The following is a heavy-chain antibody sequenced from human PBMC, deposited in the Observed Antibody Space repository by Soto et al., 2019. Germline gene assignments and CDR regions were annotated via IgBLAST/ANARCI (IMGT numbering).Heavy chain of an antibody. CDR2: IYYSGST. V-gene: IGHV4-39*01. CDR3: ANYGDYAPGDDAFDI. CDR1: GGSISSSSYY. D-gene: IGHD4-17*01. Sequence: QLQLQESGPGLVKPSETLSLTCTVSGGSISSSSYYWGWIRQPPGKGLEWIGSIYYSGSTYYNPSLKSRVTISVDTSKNQFSLKLSSVTAADTAVYYCANYGDYAPGDDAFDIWGQGTMVTVSS. J-gene: IGHJ3*02.